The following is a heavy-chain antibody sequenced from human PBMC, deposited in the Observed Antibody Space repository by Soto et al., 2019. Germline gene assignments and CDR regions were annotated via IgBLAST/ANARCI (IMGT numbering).Heavy chain of an antibody. CDR3: ANRIIAAAGPWAYYYGMDV. J-gene: IGHJ6*02. D-gene: IGHD6-13*01. CDR1: GFTSSSYA. V-gene: IGHV3-23*01. Sequence: PGGSLRLSCAASGFTSSSYAMSWVRQAPGKGLEWVSAISGSGGSTYYADSVKGRFTISRDNSKNTLYLQMNSLRAEDTAVYYCANRIIAAAGPWAYYYGMDVWGQGTTVTVSS. CDR2: ISGSGGST.